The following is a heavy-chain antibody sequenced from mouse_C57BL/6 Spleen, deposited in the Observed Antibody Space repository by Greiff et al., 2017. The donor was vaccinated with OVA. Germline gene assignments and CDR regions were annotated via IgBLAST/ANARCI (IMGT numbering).Heavy chain of an antibody. D-gene: IGHD1-1*01. CDR3: ARAPTVVDYAMDY. J-gene: IGHJ4*01. Sequence: DVMLVESEGGLVQPGSSMKLSCTASGFTFSDYYMAWVRQVPEKGLEWVANINYDGSSTYYLDSLKSRFIISRDNAKNILYLQMSSLKSEDTATYYCARAPTVVDYAMDYWGQGTSVTVSS. CDR2: INYDGSST. CDR1: GFTFSDYY. V-gene: IGHV5-16*01.